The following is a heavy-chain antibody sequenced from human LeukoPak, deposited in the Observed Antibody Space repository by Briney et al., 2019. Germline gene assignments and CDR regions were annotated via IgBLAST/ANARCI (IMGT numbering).Heavy chain of an antibody. D-gene: IGHD4-23*01. J-gene: IGHJ4*02. CDR2: IKQDGSEK. Sequence: GGSLRLSCAASGFTFSSYWMSWVRQAPGKGLEWVANIKQDGSEKYYVDSVKGRFTISRDNAKNTLFLQMNSLRAEDTAVYYCARDGRNSAFDYWGQGTLVTVSS. CDR1: GFTFSSYW. CDR3: ARDGRNSAFDY. V-gene: IGHV3-7*01.